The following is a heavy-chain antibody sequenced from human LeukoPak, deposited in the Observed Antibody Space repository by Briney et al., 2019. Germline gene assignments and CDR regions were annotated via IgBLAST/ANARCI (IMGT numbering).Heavy chain of an antibody. CDR1: GGSISSYY. V-gene: IGHV4-4*09. J-gene: IGHJ4*02. CDR2: IYTSGST. Sequence: SSETLSLTCTVSGGSISSYYWSWIRQPPGKGLEWIGYIYTSGSTNYNPSLKSRVTISVDTSKNQFSLKLSFVTAADTAVYYCARMARAGIFDYWGQGTLVTVSS. CDR3: ARMARAGIFDY. D-gene: IGHD3-10*01.